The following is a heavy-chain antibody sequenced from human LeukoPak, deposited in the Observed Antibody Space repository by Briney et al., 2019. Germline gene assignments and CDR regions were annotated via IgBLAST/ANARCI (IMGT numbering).Heavy chain of an antibody. CDR2: INPNSGGT. CDR3: VNSIAVAGTLFDY. V-gene: IGHV1-2*02. J-gene: IGHJ4*02. D-gene: IGHD6-19*01. CDR1: GYTFTGYY. Sequence: ASVKVSCKASGYTFTGYYMHWVRQAPGQGLEWMGWINPNSGGTNYAQKFQGRVTMTRDTSISTAYMELSRLRSDDTAVYYCVNSIAVAGTLFDYWGQGTLVTVSS.